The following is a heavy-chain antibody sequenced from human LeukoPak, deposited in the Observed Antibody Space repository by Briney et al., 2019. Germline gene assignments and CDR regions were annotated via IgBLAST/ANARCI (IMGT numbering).Heavy chain of an antibody. Sequence: PGGSLRLSCAASGFTVSSNYMSWVRQAPGKGLEWVSVIYSGGSTYYADSVKGRFTISRDNSKNTLYLQMNSLRAEDTAVYYREVVAASGGVDYWGQGTLVTVSS. CDR3: EVVAASGGVDY. V-gene: IGHV3-53*01. CDR1: GFTVSSNY. CDR2: IYSGGST. J-gene: IGHJ4*02. D-gene: IGHD2-15*01.